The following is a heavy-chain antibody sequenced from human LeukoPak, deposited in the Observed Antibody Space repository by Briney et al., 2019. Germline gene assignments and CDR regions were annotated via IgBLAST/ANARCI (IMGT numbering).Heavy chain of an antibody. CDR2: IYYSGST. CDR3: ARGARYSYGPGGMDV. CDR1: GGSISSYY. J-gene: IGHJ6*02. V-gene: IGHV4-59*01. D-gene: IGHD5-18*01. Sequence: SETLSLTCTVSGGSISSYYWSWIRQPPGKGLEWIGYIYYSGSTNYNPSLKSRVTISVDTSKNQFSLKLSSVTAADTAVYYCARGARYSYGPGGMDVWGQGTTVTVSS.